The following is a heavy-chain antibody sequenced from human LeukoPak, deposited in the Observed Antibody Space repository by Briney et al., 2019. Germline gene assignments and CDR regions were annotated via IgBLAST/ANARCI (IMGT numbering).Heavy chain of an antibody. V-gene: IGHV1-18*01. D-gene: IGHD3-10*01. CDR2: ISAYNGNT. CDR3: ASSPVSFYYYGSGSYYPFGY. J-gene: IGHJ4*02. Sequence: ASVKVSCKTSGYTFNNYGISWARQAPGRGLEWMGWISAYNGNTNYAQKLQGRVTMTTDTSTSTAYMELRSLRSDDTAVYYCASSPVSFYYYGSGSYYPFGYWGQGTLVTVSS. CDR1: GYTFNNYG.